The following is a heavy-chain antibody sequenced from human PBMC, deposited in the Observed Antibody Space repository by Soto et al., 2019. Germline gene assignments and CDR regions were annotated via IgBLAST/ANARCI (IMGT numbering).Heavy chain of an antibody. J-gene: IGHJ5*02. Sequence: QVQLQESGPGLVKPSQTLSLTCTVSGGSISSGGYYWSWIRQHPGKGLEWIGYIYYSGSTYYNPSLSSRVTISVDTSKNQFSLKLSSVTAADTAVYYCARATLDTAMLAWFDPWGQGTLVTVSS. CDR1: GGSISSGGYY. V-gene: IGHV4-31*03. CDR3: ARATLDTAMLAWFDP. D-gene: IGHD5-18*01. CDR2: IYYSGST.